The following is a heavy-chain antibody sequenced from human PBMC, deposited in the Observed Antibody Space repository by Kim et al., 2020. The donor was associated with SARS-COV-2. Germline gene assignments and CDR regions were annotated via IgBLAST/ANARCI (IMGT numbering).Heavy chain of an antibody. V-gene: IGHV2-5*02. Sequence: SGPTLVNPTQTLTLTCTFSGFSLSTSGVGVGWIRQPPGKALEWLALIYWDDDKRYSPSLKSRLTITKDTSKNQVVLTMTNMDPVDTATYYCAHPIFAANDFWSGYYEFYFDYWGQGTLVTVSS. CDR2: IYWDDDK. D-gene: IGHD3-3*01. J-gene: IGHJ4*02. CDR3: AHPIFAANDFWSGYYEFYFDY. CDR1: GFSLSTSGVG.